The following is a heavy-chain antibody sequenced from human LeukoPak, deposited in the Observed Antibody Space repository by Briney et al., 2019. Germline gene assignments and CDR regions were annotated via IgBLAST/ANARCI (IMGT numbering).Heavy chain of an antibody. V-gene: IGHV3-9*01. J-gene: IGHJ4*02. CDR3: AKGYCSSTSCYFDY. CDR1: RFTFDDYA. Sequence: QPGRSLRLSCAASRFTFDDYAMHWVRQGPGKGLEWVSGISWNSGNIGYADSVKGRFTISRDNAKNSLYLQMNSLRPEDTALYYCAKGYCSSTSCYFDYWGQGTLVTVSS. D-gene: IGHD2-2*01. CDR2: ISWNSGNI.